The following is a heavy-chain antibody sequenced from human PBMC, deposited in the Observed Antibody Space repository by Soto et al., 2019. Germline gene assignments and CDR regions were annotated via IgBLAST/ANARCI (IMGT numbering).Heavy chain of an antibody. D-gene: IGHD1-26*01. J-gene: IGHJ3*02. V-gene: IGHV3-23*01. CDR3: AKDPSIVPYAFDI. Sequence: PGGSLRLSCAASGFTFSSYAMSWVRQAPGKGLEWVSAISGSGGSTYYADSVKGRFTISRDNSKNTLYLQMNSLRAGDTAVYYCAKDPSIVPYAFDIWGQGTMVTVSS. CDR1: GFTFSSYA. CDR2: ISGSGGST.